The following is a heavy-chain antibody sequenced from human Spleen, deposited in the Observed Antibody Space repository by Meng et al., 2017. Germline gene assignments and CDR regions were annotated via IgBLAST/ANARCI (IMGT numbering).Heavy chain of an antibody. V-gene: IGHV3-74*01. D-gene: IGHD5-18*01. Sequence: EVQLAESGGGLVQPGGSLRLSCAASGFTFSSYWMHWVRQVPGKGLVWVSRINSDGTSTTYADPVKGRFTISRDNAKNTVYLQMNSLRAEDTAVYYCARARQTAMVVDYWGQGTLVTVSS. J-gene: IGHJ4*02. CDR1: GFTFSSYW. CDR2: INSDGTST. CDR3: ARARQTAMVVDY.